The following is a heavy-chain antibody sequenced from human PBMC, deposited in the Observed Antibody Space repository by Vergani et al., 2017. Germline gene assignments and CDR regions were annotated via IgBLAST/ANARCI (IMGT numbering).Heavy chain of an antibody. D-gene: IGHD1-1*01. V-gene: IGHV3-30*04. CDR3: ARKVGGWNPPDY. J-gene: IGHJ4*02. CDR1: GFTFSSYA. CDR2: ISYDGSNK. Sequence: QVQLVESGGGVVQPGRSLRLSCAASGFTFSSYAMHLVRQAPGKGLEWVAVISYDGSNKYYADSVKGRFTISRDNSKNTLYLQMNSLRAEDTAVYYCARKVGGWNPPDYWGQGTLVTVSS.